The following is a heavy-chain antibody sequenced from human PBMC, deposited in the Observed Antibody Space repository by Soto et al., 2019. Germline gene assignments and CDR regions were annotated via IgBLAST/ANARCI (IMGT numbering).Heavy chain of an antibody. CDR2: IYTSGTT. Sequence: PSETLSLTCNVSGGSIRSNYWSWIRQPAGKALEWIGRIYTSGTTNYNPSLKSRATMLVDTSKNQFSLILSSVTAADTAVYYCARAGASGFGMDVWGQGTTVTVSS. D-gene: IGHD1-26*01. CDR1: GGSIRSNY. V-gene: IGHV4-4*07. CDR3: ARAGASGFGMDV. J-gene: IGHJ6*02.